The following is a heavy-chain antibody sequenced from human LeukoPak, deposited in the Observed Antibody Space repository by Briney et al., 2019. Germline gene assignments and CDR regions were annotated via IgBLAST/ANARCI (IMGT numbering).Heavy chain of an antibody. CDR1: EFSVGSNY. J-gene: IGHJ3*01. CDR3: ARDYDFWGDGV. CDR2: IYSGGST. V-gene: IGHV3-66*01. D-gene: IGHD3-3*01. Sequence: GGSLRLSCAASEFSVGSNYMTWVRQAPGKGLEWVSLIYSGGSTYYADSVKGRFTISRDNSKNTLYLQMNSLRAEDTAVYYCARDYDFWGDGVWGQGTMVTVSS.